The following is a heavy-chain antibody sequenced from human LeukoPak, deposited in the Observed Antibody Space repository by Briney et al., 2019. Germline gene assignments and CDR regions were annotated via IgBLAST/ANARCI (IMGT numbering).Heavy chain of an antibody. Sequence: GGSLRLSCEASGFTFSSYAMSWVRQAPGKGLEWVSAISGSGGSTYYADSVKGRFTISRDNSKNTLYLQMNSLRAEDTAVYYCAKIGSDGDYVELYYFDYWGQGTLVTVSS. CDR1: GFTFSSYA. CDR2: ISGSGGST. D-gene: IGHD4-17*01. J-gene: IGHJ4*02. V-gene: IGHV3-23*01. CDR3: AKIGSDGDYVELYYFDY.